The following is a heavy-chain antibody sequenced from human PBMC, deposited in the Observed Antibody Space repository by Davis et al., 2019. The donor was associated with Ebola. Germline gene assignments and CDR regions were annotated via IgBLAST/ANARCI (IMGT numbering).Heavy chain of an antibody. D-gene: IGHD2-21*02. Sequence: PGESLKISCAASGFTFSGSSMNWVRRAPGKGLEWVSHISVGTGAIEYADSVKGRFTMSRDNAKNSLYLQMNSLRDEDTAVYYCARGRDYAFDIWGQGTTVTVSS. CDR3: ARGRDYAFDI. CDR2: ISVGTGAI. V-gene: IGHV3-48*02. J-gene: IGHJ3*02. CDR1: GFTFSGSS.